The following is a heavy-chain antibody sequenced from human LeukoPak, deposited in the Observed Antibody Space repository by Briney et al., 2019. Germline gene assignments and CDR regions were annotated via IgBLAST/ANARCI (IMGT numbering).Heavy chain of an antibody. V-gene: IGHV1-69*13. CDR2: IIPIFGTA. CDR1: GGTFSSYA. Sequence: SVKVSCKASGGTFSSYAISWVRQAPGQGLEWMGGIIPIFGTANYAQKFQGRVTITADESTSTAYMELSSLRSEDTAVYYCARGSEYYGSGSYYYYYMDVWGKGTTVTVSS. CDR3: ARGSEYYGSGSYYYYYMDV. D-gene: IGHD3-10*01. J-gene: IGHJ6*03.